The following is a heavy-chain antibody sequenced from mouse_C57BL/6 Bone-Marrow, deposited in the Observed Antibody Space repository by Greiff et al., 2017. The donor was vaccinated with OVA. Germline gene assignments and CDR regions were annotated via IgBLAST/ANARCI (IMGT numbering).Heavy chain of an antibody. D-gene: IGHD1-1*01. CDR1: GFTFSSYG. V-gene: IGHV5-6*01. CDR3: ARPLHYYGSSYAMDY. J-gene: IGHJ4*01. CDR2: ISSGGSYT. Sequence: EVQLVESGGDLVKPGGSLKLSCAASGFTFSSYGMSWVRQTPDKRLEWVATISSGGSYTYYPDSVKGRFTISSDNAKNTLYLQMSSLKSEDTAMYYCARPLHYYGSSYAMDYWGQGTSVTVSS.